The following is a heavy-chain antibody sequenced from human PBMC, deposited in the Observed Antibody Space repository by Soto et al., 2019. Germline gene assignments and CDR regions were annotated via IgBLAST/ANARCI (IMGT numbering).Heavy chain of an antibody. CDR2: IGTAGDT. CDR1: GFTFSSYD. D-gene: IGHD2-15*01. Sequence: GGSLRLSCAASGFTFSSYDMHWVRQATGKGLEWVSAIGTAGDTYYPGSVKGRFTISRENAKNSLYLQMNSLRAEDTALYYCARAPIQSPCSGGSCYSVRVLSYYGMDVWGQGTTVTVSS. CDR3: ARAPIQSPCSGGSCYSVRVLSYYGMDV. V-gene: IGHV3-13*01. J-gene: IGHJ6*02.